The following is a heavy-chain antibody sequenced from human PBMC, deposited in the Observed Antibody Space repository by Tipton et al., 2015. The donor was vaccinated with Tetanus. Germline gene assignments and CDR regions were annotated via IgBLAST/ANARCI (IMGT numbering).Heavy chain of an antibody. CDR2: ISYDGSNK. CDR1: GFTFSSYG. J-gene: IGHJ5*02. V-gene: IGHV3-33*08. Sequence: SLRLSCAASGFTFSSYGMHWVRQAPGKGLEWVGVISYDGSNKYYADSVKGRFTISRDNSKNTLYLQMNSLRAEDTAVYYCARDGWGLTNWFDPWGQGTLVSVSS. CDR3: ARDGWGLTNWFDP. D-gene: IGHD7-27*01.